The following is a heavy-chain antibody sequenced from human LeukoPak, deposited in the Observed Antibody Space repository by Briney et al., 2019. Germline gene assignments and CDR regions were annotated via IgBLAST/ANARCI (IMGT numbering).Heavy chain of an antibody. Sequence: PSETLSLTCAVSGYSISSGYYWGWIRQPPGKGLEWIGSIYHSGSTYYNPSLKSRVAISVDTSKNQVSLKLSSVTAADTAVYYCARGTYYYDNTGYPDWGQGTLVTVSS. CDR2: IYHSGST. V-gene: IGHV4-38-2*01. CDR3: ARGTYYYDNTGYPD. J-gene: IGHJ4*02. D-gene: IGHD3-22*01. CDR1: GYSISSGYY.